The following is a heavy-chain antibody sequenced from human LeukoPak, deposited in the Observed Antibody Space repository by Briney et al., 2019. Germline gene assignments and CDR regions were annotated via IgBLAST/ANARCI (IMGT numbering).Heavy chain of an antibody. CDR1: GGSISSSSYY. CDR3: ATVVPRGYYFDY. J-gene: IGHJ4*02. D-gene: IGHD2-2*01. CDR2: IYYSGST. Sequence: PSETLSLTCTVSGGSISSSSYYWGWIRQPPGKGLEWIGSIYYSGSTYYNPSLKSRVTISVDTSKNQFSLKLSSVTAADTAVYYCATVVPRGYYFDYWGQGTLVTVSS. V-gene: IGHV4-39*01.